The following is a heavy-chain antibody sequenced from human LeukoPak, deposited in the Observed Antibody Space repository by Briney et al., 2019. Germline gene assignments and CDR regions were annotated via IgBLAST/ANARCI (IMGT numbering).Heavy chain of an antibody. Sequence: ASVKVSCKASGYTFTGYYMHWVRQAPGQGLEWMGWINPNSGGTNYAQKFQGRVTMTRDTSISTAYMELSRLRFDDTAVYYCARDSIYSSSGYYYGMDVWGQGTTVTVSS. CDR3: ARDSIYSSSGYYYGMDV. V-gene: IGHV1-2*02. J-gene: IGHJ6*02. D-gene: IGHD6-6*01. CDR2: INPNSGGT. CDR1: GYTFTGYY.